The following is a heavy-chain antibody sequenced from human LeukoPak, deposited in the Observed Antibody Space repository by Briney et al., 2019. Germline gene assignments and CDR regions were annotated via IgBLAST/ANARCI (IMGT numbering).Heavy chain of an antibody. V-gene: IGHV1-69*13. J-gene: IGHJ4*02. Sequence: SVKVSCKASGGTFNNYAFSWVRQAPGQGLEWMGGIIPIFGTTNYAQKFQGRVTITADESTTTAYMELNSLRSADTAVYYCAANGYCGTDCYYYFDYWGQGTLVTVSS. CDR2: IIPIFGTT. D-gene: IGHD2-21*02. CDR3: AANGYCGTDCYYYFDY. CDR1: GGTFNNYA.